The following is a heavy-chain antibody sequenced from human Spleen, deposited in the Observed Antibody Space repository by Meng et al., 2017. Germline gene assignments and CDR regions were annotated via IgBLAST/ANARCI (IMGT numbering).Heavy chain of an antibody. CDR3: VRSSGWVRTGFDP. V-gene: IGHV4-39*01. Sequence: QPQLQESGPGLVRPSEALSLTCSVSGGSISTSGYYWGWIRQPTGKGLEWIGSIGHSGTTYYTPSLRRRVTVSIDTSKNQFSLEVTSVTAADTAVYYCVRSSGWVRTGFDPWGQGTLVTVSS. CDR2: IGHSGTT. D-gene: IGHD6-19*01. J-gene: IGHJ5*02. CDR1: GGSISTSGYY.